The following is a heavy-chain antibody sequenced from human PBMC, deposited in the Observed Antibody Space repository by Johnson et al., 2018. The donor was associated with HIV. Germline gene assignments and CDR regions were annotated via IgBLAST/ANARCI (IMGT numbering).Heavy chain of an antibody. Sequence: MQLVESGGGLIQPGGSLRLSCAASGFTVSSNYMSWVRQAPGKGLEWVSVIYSGGSTYYADSVKGRFTISRDNSKNRLYLQMNSLRAEDPAVYYWARDSASSYYDSSAKGGAVDIWGQGTMVTVSS. CDR1: GFTVSSNY. CDR2: IYSGGST. V-gene: IGHV3-53*01. J-gene: IGHJ3*02. CDR3: ARDSASSYYDSSAKGGAVDI. D-gene: IGHD3-22*01.